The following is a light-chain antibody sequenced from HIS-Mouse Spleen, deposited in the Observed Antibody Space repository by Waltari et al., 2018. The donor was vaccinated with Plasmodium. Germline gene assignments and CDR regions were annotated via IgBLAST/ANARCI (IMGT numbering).Light chain of an antibody. V-gene: IGKV3-20*01. J-gene: IGKJ2*01. CDR3: QQYGSSPYT. CDR1: QRVSSSY. CDR2: GAS. Sequence: ELVLPQSPRTLSLCTEERATPACTASQRVSSSYLAWYPPKPGQAPRLLISGASSRATGIPDRFSGRGSGTDFTLTISRLEPEDFAVDYCQQYGSSPYTVGQGTKLEIK.